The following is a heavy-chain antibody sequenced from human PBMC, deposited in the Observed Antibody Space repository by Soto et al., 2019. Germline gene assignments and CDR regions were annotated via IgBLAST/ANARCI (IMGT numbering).Heavy chain of an antibody. V-gene: IGHV3-23*01. CDR2: ISGSGGST. CDR1: GFTFSSYA. CDR3: AKALGWLQLNYCYGMDV. Sequence: EVQLLESGGGLVQPGGSLRLSCAASGFTFSSYAMSWVRQAPGKGLEWVSAISGSGGSTYYADSVKGRFTISRDNSKKTLYLQMNSLRGEDTAVYYCAKALGWLQLNYCYGMDVWGQGTTVTVSS. J-gene: IGHJ6*02. D-gene: IGHD5-12*01.